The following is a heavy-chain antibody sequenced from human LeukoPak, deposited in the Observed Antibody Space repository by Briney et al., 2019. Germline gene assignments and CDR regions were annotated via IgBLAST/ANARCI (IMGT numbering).Heavy chain of an antibody. D-gene: IGHD1-14*01. CDR2: ISSSSSYI. V-gene: IGHV3-21*01. J-gene: IGHJ6*02. CDR1: GFTFSSYS. CDR3: ARLIVTRGMDV. Sequence: GGSLRLSCAASGFTFSSYSMNWVRQAPGKGLEWVSSISSSSSYIYYADSVKGRFTISRDNAKNSLYLQMNSLRAEDTAVYYCARLIVTRGMDVWGQGTTVTVSS.